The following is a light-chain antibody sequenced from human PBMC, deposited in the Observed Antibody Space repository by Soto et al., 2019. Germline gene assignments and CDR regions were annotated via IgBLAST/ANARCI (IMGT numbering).Light chain of an antibody. J-gene: IGKJ4*01. CDR1: QSVSSY. V-gene: IGKV3-11*01. CDR2: DAS. Sequence: EIVLTQSPATLSLSPGERATLSCRASQSVSSYLAWYQQKPGQAPRLLIYDASNWATGIPARFSGSGSGTDFTLTISSLEPEDFAVYYCQHRSNWPTFGGGTKVEIK. CDR3: QHRSNWPT.